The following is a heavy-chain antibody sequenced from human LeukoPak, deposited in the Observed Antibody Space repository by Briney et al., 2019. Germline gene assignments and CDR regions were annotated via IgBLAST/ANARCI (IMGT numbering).Heavy chain of an antibody. CDR1: GGTFNSHT. CDR3: ARGRLPEVDAFNI. Sequence: ASVKVFCKASGGTFNSHTLTWVRQAPGQGLEWMGGVISISVTPNYPQNFQGRVTITTDESTSTAYMELRSLRSEDTAMYFCARGRLPEVDAFNIWGQGTMVIVS. V-gene: IGHV1-69*05. J-gene: IGHJ3*02. CDR2: VISISVTP.